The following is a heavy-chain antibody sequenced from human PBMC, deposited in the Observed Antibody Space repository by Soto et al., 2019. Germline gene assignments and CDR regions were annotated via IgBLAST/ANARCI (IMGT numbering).Heavy chain of an antibody. Sequence: EVQLVESGGGLVQPGGSLRLSCAASGFTFSSYSMNWVRQAPGKGLEWVSYISSSSSTIYYADSVKGRFTISRDHDKNSLYLQMNSLRDEDTAVYYCARPEYSSSSYGMDVWGQGPTVTVSS. CDR3: ARPEYSSSSYGMDV. CDR1: GFTFSSYS. D-gene: IGHD6-6*01. V-gene: IGHV3-48*02. J-gene: IGHJ6*02. CDR2: ISSSSSTI.